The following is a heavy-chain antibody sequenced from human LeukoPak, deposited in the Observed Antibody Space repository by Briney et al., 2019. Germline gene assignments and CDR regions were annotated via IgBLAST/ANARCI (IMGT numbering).Heavy chain of an antibody. Sequence: SETLPLTCTVSGGSIMCYYWSCIRQPPGKGLELIGYIYYSGSTNYNPSLKSRVTISVDTSKNQFSLKLSSVTAADTAVYYCARGVWFGERYYYMDVWGKGTTVTISS. V-gene: IGHV4-59*01. D-gene: IGHD3-10*01. CDR2: IYYSGST. J-gene: IGHJ6*03. CDR1: GGSIMCYY. CDR3: ARGVWFGERYYYMDV.